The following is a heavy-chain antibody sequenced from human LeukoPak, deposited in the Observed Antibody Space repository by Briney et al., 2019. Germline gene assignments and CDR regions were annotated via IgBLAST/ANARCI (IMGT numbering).Heavy chain of an antibody. J-gene: IGHJ6*03. V-gene: IGHV3-53*01. Sequence: AGGSLILSCAASGFTVSSNYMSWVRQAPGKGLEWVSVIYSGGSTYYADSVKGRFTISRDNAKNSLYLQMNSLRAEDTAVYYCARDQSGYSYFESQYYYYMDVRGKGTTVTVSS. CDR2: IYSGGST. CDR1: GFTVSSNY. CDR3: ARDQSGYSYFESQYYYYMDV. D-gene: IGHD5-18*01.